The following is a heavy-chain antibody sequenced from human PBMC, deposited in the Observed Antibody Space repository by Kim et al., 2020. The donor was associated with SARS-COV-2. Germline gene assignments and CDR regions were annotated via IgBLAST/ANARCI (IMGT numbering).Heavy chain of an antibody. D-gene: IGHD6-19*01. Sequence: ASVKVSCKASGYTFTGYYIHWVRQAPGQGLEWMGRINHNTGGTNYAQKFQGRVTMTRDTSITTAYMELRRLRSDDTVVYYCARGGPVAGTKYNWFDPCGQGTLVTVSS. CDR1: GYTFTGYY. V-gene: IGHV1-2*05. J-gene: IGHJ5*02. CDR2: INHNTGGT. CDR3: ARGGPVAGTKYNWFDP.